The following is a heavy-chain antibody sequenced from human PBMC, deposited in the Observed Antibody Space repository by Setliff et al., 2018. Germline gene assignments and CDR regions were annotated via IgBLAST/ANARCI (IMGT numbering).Heavy chain of an antibody. CDR2: INQRESAK. D-gene: IGHD3-3*01. V-gene: IGHV3-7*03. CDR1: GFIFNNFW. J-gene: IGHJ4*02. CDR3: ASGGAGFFTSGR. Sequence: PGGSLRLSCSASGFIFNNFWMSWVRQAPGKGLEWVANINQRESAKLYVDSVKGRFTISRDNAENSLYLQMTSLRAEDTAVYYCASGGAGFFTSGRWGQGTLVTVSS.